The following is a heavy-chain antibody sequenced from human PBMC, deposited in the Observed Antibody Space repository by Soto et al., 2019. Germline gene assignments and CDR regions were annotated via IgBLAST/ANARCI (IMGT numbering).Heavy chain of an antibody. CDR1: GGSISSYY. V-gene: IGHV4-59*01. CDR3: AREEGITMIVPRLYGMDV. D-gene: IGHD3-22*01. J-gene: IGHJ6*02. Sequence: SETLSLTCTVSGGSISSYYWSWIRQPPGKGLEWIGYIYYSGSTNYNPSLESRVTISVDTSKNQFSLKLSSVTAADTAVYYCAREEGITMIVPRLYGMDVWGQGTTVTVSS. CDR2: IYYSGST.